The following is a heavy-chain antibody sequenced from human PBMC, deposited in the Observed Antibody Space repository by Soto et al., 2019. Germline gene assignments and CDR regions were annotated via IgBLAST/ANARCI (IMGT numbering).Heavy chain of an antibody. D-gene: IGHD3-22*01. V-gene: IGHV3-23*01. CDR1: GFTFSSYA. CDR3: AKYYYDSSGYYGHFDY. Sequence: PGGSLRLSCAASGFTFSSYAMSWVRQAPGRGLEWVSAISGSGGSTYYADSVKGRFTISRGNSKNTLYLQMNSLRAEDTAVYYCAKYYYDSSGYYGHFDYWGQGTLVTVSS. J-gene: IGHJ4*02. CDR2: ISGSGGST.